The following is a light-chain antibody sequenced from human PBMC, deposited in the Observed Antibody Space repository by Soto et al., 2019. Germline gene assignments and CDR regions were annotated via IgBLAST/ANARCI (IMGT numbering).Light chain of an antibody. J-gene: IGLJ1*01. CDR2: EGS. V-gene: IGLV2-23*01. CDR3: CSYAGNSSFV. CDR1: SSDVGSYNL. Sequence: HSSLTQPSSLSVSPGQSITISCTGTSSDVGSYNLVSWYQQHPGTAPKLMIYEGSKWPSGVSNRFSGSKSGNTASLTISGLQAEDEADYYCCSYAGNSSFVYRTGTKVTVL.